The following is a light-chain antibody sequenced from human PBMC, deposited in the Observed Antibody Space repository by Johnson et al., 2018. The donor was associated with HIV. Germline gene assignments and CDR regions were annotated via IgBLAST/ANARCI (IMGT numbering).Light chain of an antibody. J-gene: IGLJ1*01. CDR3: GTWDSSLSAYV. CDR1: TSNIGNNY. CDR2: DDN. V-gene: IGLV1-51*01. Sequence: HSVLTQPPSVSAPPGQKVTISCSGSTSNIGNNYVSWYQQFPGAAPKLLIYDDNKRPSGIPDRFSGSKSGTSATLGITGLQTGDEADYYCGTWDSSLSAYVFGTGTKVTVL.